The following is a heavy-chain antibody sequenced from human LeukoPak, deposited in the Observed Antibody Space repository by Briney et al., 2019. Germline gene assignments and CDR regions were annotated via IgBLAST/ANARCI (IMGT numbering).Heavy chain of an antibody. CDR1: GFTFSTYR. CDR3: AKKAGSYDHFDY. CDR2: IRYDESNK. Sequence: GGSLRLSCAASGFTFSTYRMHWVRQAPGKGLEWVAYIRYDESNKYYADSVKGRLTISRDNSKNTLYLQMNNVRAEDTAVYYCAKKAGSYDHFDYWGEGTLVTVSS. D-gene: IGHD1-26*01. V-gene: IGHV3-30*02. J-gene: IGHJ4*02.